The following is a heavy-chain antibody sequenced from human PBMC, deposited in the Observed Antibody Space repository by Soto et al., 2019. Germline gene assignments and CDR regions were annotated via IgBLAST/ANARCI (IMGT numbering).Heavy chain of an antibody. V-gene: IGHV4-30-2*05. CDR2: IYHSGST. CDR1: GGSISSGGYS. CDR3: ARQTTGTTHDY. Sequence: SETLSLTCAVSGGSISSGGYSWSWIRQPPGKGLEWIGYIYHSGSTYYNPSLKSRVTISVDTSKNQFSLKLSSVTAADTAVYYCARQTTGTTHDYWGQGTLVTVSS. D-gene: IGHD1-1*01. J-gene: IGHJ4*02.